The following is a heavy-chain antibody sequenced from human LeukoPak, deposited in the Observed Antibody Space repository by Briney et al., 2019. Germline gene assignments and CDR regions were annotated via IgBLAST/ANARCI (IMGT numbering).Heavy chain of an antibody. CDR1: GFTFSSYS. D-gene: IGHD5-12*01. CDR3: ARDSGYDWRNSYYMDV. J-gene: IGHJ6*03. CDR2: ISISSSLI. V-gene: IGHV3-48*01. Sequence: GGSLRLSCAASGFTFSSYSMNWVRQAPGKGLEWVSHISISSSLIYYADSVKGRFTISRDNAKNSLSLQMNSLRAEDTAVYYCARDSGYDWRNSYYMDVWGKGTTVTVSS.